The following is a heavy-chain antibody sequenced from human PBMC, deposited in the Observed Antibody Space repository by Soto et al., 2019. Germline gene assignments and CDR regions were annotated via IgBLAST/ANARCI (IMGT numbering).Heavy chain of an antibody. V-gene: IGHV1-2*04. CDR3: ARAAHPGGYSGYDYGGHNWFDP. CDR1: GYTFTGYY. D-gene: IGHD5-12*01. Sequence: ASVKVSCKASGYTFTGYYMHWVRQAPGQGLEWMGWINPNSGGTNYAQKFQGWVTMTRDTSISTAYMELSRLRSDDTAVYYCARAAHPGGYSGYDYGGHNWFDPWGQGTLVTVSS. J-gene: IGHJ5*02. CDR2: INPNSGGT.